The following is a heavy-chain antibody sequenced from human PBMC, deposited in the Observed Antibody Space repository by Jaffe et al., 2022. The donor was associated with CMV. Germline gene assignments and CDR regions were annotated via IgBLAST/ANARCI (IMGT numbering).Heavy chain of an antibody. Sequence: QVQLVQSGAEVKKPGASVKVSCKASGYTFTSYDINWVRQATGQGLEWMGWMNPNSGNTGYAQKFQGRVTMTRNTSISTAYMELSSLRSEDTAVYYCARGREQWLVLLDYYYYYGMDVWGQGTTVTVSS. CDR2: MNPNSGNT. D-gene: IGHD6-19*01. CDR3: ARGREQWLVLLDYYYYYGMDV. J-gene: IGHJ6*02. V-gene: IGHV1-8*01. CDR1: GYTFTSYD.